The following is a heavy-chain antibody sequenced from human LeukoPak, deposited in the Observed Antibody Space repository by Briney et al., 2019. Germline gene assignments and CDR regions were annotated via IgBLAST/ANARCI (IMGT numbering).Heavy chain of an antibody. V-gene: IGHV3-15*01. J-gene: IGHJ6*02. CDR2: IKSKTDGGTT. CDR1: GFTFSNAW. Sequence: GGSLRLSCAASGFTFSNAWMSWVRQAPGKGLEWVGRIKSKTDGGTTDYAAPVKGRFTISRDDSKNTLYLQMNSLKTEDTAVYYCTRGVITYYYYGMDVWGQGTTVTVSS. D-gene: IGHD3-10*01. CDR3: TRGVITYYYYGMDV.